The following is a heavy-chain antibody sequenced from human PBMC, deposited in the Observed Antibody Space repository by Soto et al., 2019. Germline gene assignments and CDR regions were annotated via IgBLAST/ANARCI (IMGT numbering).Heavy chain of an antibody. Sequence: GEALKISCKASGYSLTNHWIASVRQMPGKGLEWVGLIFPGDSDIRYSSSFQGQVTISADRSITTAYLQWSSLKASDTAMYYCARSQDGGYRYSYWRQGALVTVSS. CDR1: GYSLTNHW. J-gene: IGHJ4*02. CDR3: ARSQDGGYRYSY. CDR2: IFPGDSDI. V-gene: IGHV5-51*01. D-gene: IGHD5-18*01.